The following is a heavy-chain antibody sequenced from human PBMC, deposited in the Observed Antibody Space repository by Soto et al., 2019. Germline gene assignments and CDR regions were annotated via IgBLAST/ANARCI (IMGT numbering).Heavy chain of an antibody. J-gene: IGHJ4*02. CDR2: IWYDGSNK. D-gene: IGHD6-13*01. Sequence: QVQLVESGGGVVQPGRSLRLSCAASGFTFSSYGMHWVRQAPGKGLEWVAVIWYDGSNKYYADSVKGRFTISRDNSKNPLYLKMNSLRAEDTAVYYCARATRSVSSSWYVPGNYWGQGTLVTVSS. CDR1: GFTFSSYG. V-gene: IGHV3-33*01. CDR3: ARATRSVSSSWYVPGNY.